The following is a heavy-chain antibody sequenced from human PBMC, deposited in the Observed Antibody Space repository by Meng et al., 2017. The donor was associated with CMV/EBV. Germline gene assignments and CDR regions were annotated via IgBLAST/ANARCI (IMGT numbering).Heavy chain of an antibody. Sequence: GESLKISCTASGFTFRNAMNWVRQAPGKGLEWVSVISGSGVSRYYADSVKGRFTISRDNSRRTLYLQMNSLRAEDTAVYYCAKGTYYYDSSGTDYWGQGTLVTVSS. CDR1: GFTFRNA. D-gene: IGHD3-22*01. CDR3: AKGTYYYDSSGTDY. CDR2: ISGSGVSR. V-gene: IGHV3-23*01. J-gene: IGHJ4*02.